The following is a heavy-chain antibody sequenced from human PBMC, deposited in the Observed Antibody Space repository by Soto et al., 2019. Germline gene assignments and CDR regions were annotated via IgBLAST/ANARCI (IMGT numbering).Heavy chain of an antibody. CDR1: GFTFSSYW. CDR2: INTDGSST. V-gene: IGHV3-74*01. D-gene: IGHD3-22*01. J-gene: IGHJ4*02. CDR3: AREWFHSPGH. Sequence: EVQLVESGGGLVQPGGSLSLSCAASGFTFSSYWMHWVRQAPGGGLVWVAHINTDGSSTTYADSVKGRFTVSRDNAKNTLFLQMNSLRAEDTAIYYCAREWFHSPGHWGQGTLVTVSS.